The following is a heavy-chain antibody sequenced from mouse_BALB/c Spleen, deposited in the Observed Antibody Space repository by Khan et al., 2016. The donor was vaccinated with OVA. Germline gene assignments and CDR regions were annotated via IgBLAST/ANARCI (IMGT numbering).Heavy chain of an antibody. CDR2: INTETGEP. CDR1: GYTFTDYS. CDR3: ARRDYGYNWFAY. Sequence: QIQLVQSGPELKKPGETVKISCKASGYTFTDYSMHWVKQAPGKGLKWMGWINTETGEPTYADDFKGRFAFSLETSASAAYLHINNLKNEDTATXFCARRDYGYNWFAYWGQGTLVTVSA. J-gene: IGHJ3*01. D-gene: IGHD2-2*01. V-gene: IGHV9-2-1*01.